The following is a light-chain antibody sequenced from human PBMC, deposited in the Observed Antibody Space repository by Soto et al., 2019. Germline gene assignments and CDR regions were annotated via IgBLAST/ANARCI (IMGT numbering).Light chain of an antibody. CDR2: GAS. CDR3: QQYNEWPS. J-gene: IGKJ1*01. CDR1: QSVGRN. Sequence: EIVMTQPPATLSVSPGERATLSCRASQSVGRNLAWYQQKPGQAPRLLIYGASTRATGIPARFSGRGSGTEFTLTISSLQSADFAVYSCQQYNEWPSFGQGTKV. V-gene: IGKV3-15*01.